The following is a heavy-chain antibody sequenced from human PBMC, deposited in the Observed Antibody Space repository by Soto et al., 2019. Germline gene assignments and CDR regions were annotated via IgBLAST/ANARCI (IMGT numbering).Heavy chain of an antibody. Sequence: SETLSLTCAVSGGSISSSNWWSWVRQPPGKGLEWIGEIYHSGSTNYNPSLKSRVTISVDKSKNQFSLKLSSVTAADTTVYYCARAELRWGNWFDPWGQGTLVTVSS. CDR1: GGSISSSNW. J-gene: IGHJ5*02. CDR3: ARAELRWGNWFDP. CDR2: IYHSGST. D-gene: IGHD1-7*01. V-gene: IGHV4-4*02.